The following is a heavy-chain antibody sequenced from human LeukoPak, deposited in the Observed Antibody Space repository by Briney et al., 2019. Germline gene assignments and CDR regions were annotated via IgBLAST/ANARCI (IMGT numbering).Heavy chain of an antibody. CDR3: TRLWGDCGGDCYSRDY. J-gene: IGHJ4*02. CDR2: IRSKDNSYAT. D-gene: IGHD2-21*02. V-gene: IGHV3-73*01. Sequence: GGSLRLSCAASGFTFSGSAMHGVRQASGKGLEGVGRIRSKDNSYATAHGASVKGRFTISRDDSKNTAYLQMNSLKIEDTAVYYCTRLWGDCGGDCYSRDYWGQGTLVTVSS. CDR1: GFTFSGSA.